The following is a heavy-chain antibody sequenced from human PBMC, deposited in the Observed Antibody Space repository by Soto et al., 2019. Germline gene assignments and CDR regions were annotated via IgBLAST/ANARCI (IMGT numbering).Heavy chain of an antibody. CDR2: IYYSGST. CDR1: GGSISSGGYY. D-gene: IGHD4-17*01. V-gene: IGHV4-31*03. Sequence: SETLSLTCTVSGGSISSGGYYWSWIRQHPGKGLEWIGYIYYSGSTYYNPSLKSRVTISVDTSKNQFSLKLSSVTAADTAVYYCARVDYGDYWYFDLWGRGTLVTVSS. CDR3: ARVDYGDYWYFDL. J-gene: IGHJ2*01.